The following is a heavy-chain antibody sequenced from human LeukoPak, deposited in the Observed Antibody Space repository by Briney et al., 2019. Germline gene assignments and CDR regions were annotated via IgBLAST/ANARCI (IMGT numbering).Heavy chain of an antibody. D-gene: IGHD3-16*01. CDR2: IYPGDSDT. J-gene: IGHJ4*02. Sequence: GESLKISCKVSGYTFTSYWIGCVRQMPGKGLEWMGIIYPGDSDTRYSPSFQGQVTISADKSISTAYLQWSSLKASDTAMYYCARHTDMRIPDYWGQGTQVTVSS. CDR3: ARHTDMRIPDY. V-gene: IGHV5-51*01. CDR1: GYTFTSYW.